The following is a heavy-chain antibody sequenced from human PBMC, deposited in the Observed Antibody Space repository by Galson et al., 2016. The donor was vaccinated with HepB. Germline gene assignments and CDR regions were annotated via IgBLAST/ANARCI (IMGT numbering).Heavy chain of an antibody. CDR3: ARDDIVATIPFDY. V-gene: IGHV1-18*01. D-gene: IGHD5-12*01. Sequence: SVKVSCKAFGYTFNSYGISWVRQAPGQGLEWVGWINIYNGKTNYAQKLQGRVTVTTDTSTSTAYMELRGLRSDDTAVYYCARDDIVATIPFDYWGQGTLVTVSS. CDR1: GYTFNSYG. CDR2: INIYNGKT. J-gene: IGHJ4*02.